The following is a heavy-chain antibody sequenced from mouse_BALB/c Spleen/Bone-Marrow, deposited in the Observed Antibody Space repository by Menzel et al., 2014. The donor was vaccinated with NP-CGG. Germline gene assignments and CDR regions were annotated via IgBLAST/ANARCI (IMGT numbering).Heavy chain of an antibody. V-gene: IGHV14-3*02. CDR1: GFNIKDTH. Sequence: EVQLQQSGAELVKPGASVKLSCTPSGFNIKDTHMHWVKQRPEQGLEWIGRIDPANGNTKYDPNFQGKATITADTSSNTAYLQLSSLTSEDTAVYYCARDYANTAWFAYWGQGTLVTVS. CDR2: IDPANGNT. D-gene: IGHD1-1*01. CDR3: ARDYANTAWFAY. J-gene: IGHJ3*01.